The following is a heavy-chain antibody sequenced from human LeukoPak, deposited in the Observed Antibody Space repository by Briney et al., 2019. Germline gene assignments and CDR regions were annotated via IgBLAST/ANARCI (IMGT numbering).Heavy chain of an antibody. CDR3: ASTIRLLWFGELLVWFDP. CDR1: GYTFTSYD. D-gene: IGHD3-10*01. Sequence: ASVKVSCKASGYTFTSYDINWVRQATGQGLECMGWMNPNSGNTGYAQKFQGRVTMTRNTSISTAYMELSSLRSEDTAVYYCASTIRLLWFGELLVWFDPWGQGTLVTVSS. V-gene: IGHV1-8*01. J-gene: IGHJ5*02. CDR2: MNPNSGNT.